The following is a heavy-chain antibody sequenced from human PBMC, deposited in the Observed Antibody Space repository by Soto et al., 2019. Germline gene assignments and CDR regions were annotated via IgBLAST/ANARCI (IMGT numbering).Heavy chain of an antibody. Sequence: GGSLRLSCVASGFTVGSNFMTWVRQAPGKGLEWISFIYTDGSTYYTDSVKGRFTISRDDSKNTVYLQMNSLRGEDTAVYYCARDPPVTTDYGLDVWGQGTTVTVSS. CDR3: ARDPPVTTDYGLDV. J-gene: IGHJ6*02. D-gene: IGHD4-17*01. CDR1: GFTVGSNF. CDR2: IYTDGST. V-gene: IGHV3-53*01.